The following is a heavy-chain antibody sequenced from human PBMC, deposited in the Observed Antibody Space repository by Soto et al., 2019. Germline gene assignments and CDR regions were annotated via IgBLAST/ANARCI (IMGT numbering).Heavy chain of an antibody. D-gene: IGHD3-16*01. CDR3: AKEEGDARGRTRNWFDP. V-gene: IGHV3-30*18. J-gene: IGHJ5*02. Sequence: AGGSLRLSCAASGFTFSSYGMHWVRQAPGKGLEWVAVISYDGSNKYYADSVKGRFTISRDNSKNTLYLQMNSLRAEDTAVYYCAKEEGDARGRTRNWFDPWGQGTLVTVSS. CDR2: ISYDGSNK. CDR1: GFTFSSYG.